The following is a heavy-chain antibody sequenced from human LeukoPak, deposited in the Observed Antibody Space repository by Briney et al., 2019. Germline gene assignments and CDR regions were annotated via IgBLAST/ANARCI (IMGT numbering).Heavy chain of an antibody. V-gene: IGHV3-21*01. D-gene: IGHD3-22*01. Sequence: GGSLRLSCVGSGFTFGEYGMHWVRQAPGKGLEWVSSISSSSDFIYYADSVKGRFTISRDNAKNSLFLQLNSQRAEDTAVYYCARHIDYYDGTGDAFDIWGQGTMVTVSS. CDR2: ISSSSDFI. J-gene: IGHJ3*02. CDR3: ARHIDYYDGTGDAFDI. CDR1: GFTFGEYG.